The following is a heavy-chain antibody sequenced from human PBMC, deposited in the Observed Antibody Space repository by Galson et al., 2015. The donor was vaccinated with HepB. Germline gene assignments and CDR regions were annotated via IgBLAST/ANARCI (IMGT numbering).Heavy chain of an antibody. D-gene: IGHD2-2*01. V-gene: IGHV3-7*01. CDR3: ARGQASCTSSSCYSYYYFYMDV. CDR1: GFTFSNYW. CDR2: IKQDGSEK. J-gene: IGHJ6*03. Sequence: SLRLSCAASGFTFSNYWMSWVRQAPGKGLEWVANIKQDGSEKYYVDSVRGRFAISRDNAKNSLYLQMHSLRAEDTAVYYCARGQASCTSSSCYSYYYFYMDVWAKGTAVTVSS.